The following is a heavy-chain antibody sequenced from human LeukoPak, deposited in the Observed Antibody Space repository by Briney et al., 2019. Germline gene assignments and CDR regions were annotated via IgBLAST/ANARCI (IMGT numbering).Heavy chain of an antibody. V-gene: IGHV1-69*04. D-gene: IGHD2-15*01. CDR1: GYTFTSYD. J-gene: IGHJ5*02. Sequence: SVKVSCKASGYTFTSYDINWVRQATGQGLEWMGRIIPILGIANYAQKFQGRVTITADKSTSTAYMELSRLRSEDTAVYYCARESPAVALPTNWFDPWGQGTLVTVSS. CDR3: ARESPAVALPTNWFDP. CDR2: IIPILGIA.